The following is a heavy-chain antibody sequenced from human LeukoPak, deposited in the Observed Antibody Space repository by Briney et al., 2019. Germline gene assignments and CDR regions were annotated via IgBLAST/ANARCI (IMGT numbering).Heavy chain of an antibody. J-gene: IGHJ4*02. D-gene: IGHD6-19*01. Sequence: GGSLRLSCAASGFTLSYFWMTWVRQAPGKGLERVATIKPDGSDKYYGDCVKGRFTISRDNAKNSLYLQMDSLRAEDTAVYYCAKGGSTNGWLFDYWGQGSLVTVSS. CDR3: AKGGSTNGWLFDY. V-gene: IGHV3-7*05. CDR1: GFTLSYFW. CDR2: IKPDGSDK.